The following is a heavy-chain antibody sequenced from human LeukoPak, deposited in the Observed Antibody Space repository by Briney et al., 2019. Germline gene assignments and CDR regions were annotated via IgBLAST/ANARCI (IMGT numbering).Heavy chain of an antibody. CDR3: ARGLGDYYDTSDFYYAVPAH. D-gene: IGHD3-22*01. CDR2: MNPNSGDT. Sequence: ASVKVSCKASGYTFTTYDITWVRQATGQGLEWMGWMNPNSGDTAYAQKFQGTAAMTRDASISTAYMELSSLRPEDTAVYYCARGLGDYYDTSDFYYAVPAHWGQGTLVTVSS. V-gene: IGHV1-8*01. J-gene: IGHJ4*02. CDR1: GYTFTTYD.